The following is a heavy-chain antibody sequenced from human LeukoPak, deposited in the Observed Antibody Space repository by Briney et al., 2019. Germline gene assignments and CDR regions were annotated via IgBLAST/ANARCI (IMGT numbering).Heavy chain of an antibody. CDR3: ARGSALVGATTWDY. V-gene: IGHV1-18*01. D-gene: IGHD1-26*01. Sequence: ASVKVSCKASGYTFTSYGISWVRQAPGQGLEWMGWISAYNGNTNYAQKLQGRVTMTTDASTSTAYMELRSLRSDDTAVYYCARGSALVGATTWDYWGQGTLVTVSS. CDR1: GYTFTSYG. J-gene: IGHJ4*02. CDR2: ISAYNGNT.